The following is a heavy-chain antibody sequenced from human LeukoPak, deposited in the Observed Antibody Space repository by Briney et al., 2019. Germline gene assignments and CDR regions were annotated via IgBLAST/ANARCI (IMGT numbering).Heavy chain of an antibody. V-gene: IGHV1-69*05. Sequence: ASVKVSCKASGGTFSSYAISWVRQAPGQGLEWMGGIIPIFGTANYAQKFQGRVTITTDESTSTAYMELSSLRSEDTAVYYCARDRQGYGSGSYLDYWGQGTLVTVSS. CDR2: IIPIFGTA. CDR3: ARDRQGYGSGSYLDY. J-gene: IGHJ4*02. D-gene: IGHD3-10*01. CDR1: GGTFSSYA.